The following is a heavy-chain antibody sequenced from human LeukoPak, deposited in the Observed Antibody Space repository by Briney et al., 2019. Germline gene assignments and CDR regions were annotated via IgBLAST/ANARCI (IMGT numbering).Heavy chain of an antibody. V-gene: IGHV4-39*01. D-gene: IGHD3-3*01. J-gene: IGHJ5*02. CDR2: IYSSGNT. Sequence: SETLSLTCTVSGGSISTTNYYWGWIRQPPGRDLEWIGSIYSSGNTYYNPSLESRVTISVDTSKNQLSLKLTSATASDTSVYYCARHSGLRSPFDPWGQGTLVTVSS. CDR3: ARHSGLRSPFDP. CDR1: GGSISTTNYY.